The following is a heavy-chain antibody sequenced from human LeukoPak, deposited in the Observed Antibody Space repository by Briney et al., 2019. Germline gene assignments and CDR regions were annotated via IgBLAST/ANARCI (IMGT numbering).Heavy chain of an antibody. V-gene: IGHV4-39*07. CDR3: ARARRGWGWVEMATIYAFDI. D-gene: IGHD5-24*01. CDR1: GGSISSSSYY. J-gene: IGHJ3*02. Sequence: SETLSLTCTVSGGSISSSSYYWGWIRQPPGKGLEWIGSIYYGGSTYYNPSLKSRVTISVDTSKNQFSLKLSSVTAADTAVYYCARARRGWGWVEMATIYAFDIWGQGTMVTVSS. CDR2: IYYGGST.